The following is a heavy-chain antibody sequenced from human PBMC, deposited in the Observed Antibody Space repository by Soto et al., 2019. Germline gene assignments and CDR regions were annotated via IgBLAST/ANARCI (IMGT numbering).Heavy chain of an antibody. V-gene: IGHV3-53*04. CDR2: IYSGGST. CDR3: ARDALYCSSTSCYMDV. Sequence: VQLVESGGGLVQPGGSLRLSCAASGFTVSSNYMSWVRQAPGKGLEWVSVIYSGGSTYYADSVKGRFTISRHNSKNTLYLQMNSLRAEDTAVYYCARDALYCSSTSCYMDVWGKGTTVTVSS. CDR1: GFTVSSNY. D-gene: IGHD2-2*01. J-gene: IGHJ6*04.